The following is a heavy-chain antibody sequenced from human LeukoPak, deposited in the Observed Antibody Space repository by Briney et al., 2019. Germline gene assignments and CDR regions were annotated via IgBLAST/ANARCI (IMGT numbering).Heavy chain of an antibody. Sequence: SSSSSYWGWVRQAPGKGLEWVANIKQDGSEKYYVDSVKGRFTISRDNAKNSLYLQMNSLRAEDTAVYYCAREAGPYYFDYWGQGTLVTVSS. J-gene: IGHJ4*02. D-gene: IGHD6-19*01. CDR1: SSSSSY. CDR3: AREAGPYYFDY. V-gene: IGHV3-7*01. CDR2: IKQDGSEK.